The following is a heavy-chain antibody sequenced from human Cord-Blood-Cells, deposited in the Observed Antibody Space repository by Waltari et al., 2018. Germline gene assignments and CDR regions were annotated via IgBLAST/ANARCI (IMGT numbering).Heavy chain of an antibody. CDR2: IRSSGSTR. CDR3: AREVGWGSSFDY. CDR1: GFTFSDYY. V-gene: IGHV3-11*04. D-gene: IGHD3-10*01. Sequence: QVQLVEPGGGLVKPGGSLRLSCAASGFTFSDYYISWIRQAPGKGVEWGSYIRSSGSTRYCAAAVKGRVNISRDTAKNSLYLQMNSLRAEDTAVYYCAREVGWGSSFDYRGQGTLDTVSS. J-gene: IGHJ4*02.